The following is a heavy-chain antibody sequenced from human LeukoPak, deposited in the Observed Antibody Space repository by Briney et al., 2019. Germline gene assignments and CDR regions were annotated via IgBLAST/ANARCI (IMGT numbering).Heavy chain of an antibody. J-gene: IGHJ4*02. Sequence: ASVKVSCKASGYTFTSYGISCVRQAPGQGLEWMGWISAYNGNTNYAQKLQGRVTMTTDTSTSTAYMELRSLRSDDTAVYYCARERGVVVPAAMVDYWGQGTLVTVSS. CDR3: ARERGVVVPAAMVDY. V-gene: IGHV1-18*01. CDR2: ISAYNGNT. CDR1: GYTFTSYG. D-gene: IGHD2-2*01.